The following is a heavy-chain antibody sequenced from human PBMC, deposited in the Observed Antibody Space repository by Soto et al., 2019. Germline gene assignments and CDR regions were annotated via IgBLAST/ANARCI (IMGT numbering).Heavy chain of an antibody. CDR2: ISSSSSYI. J-gene: IGHJ6*02. CDR3: ARVDAPGNYDFWSGYHDYYYYGMDV. CDR1: GFTFSGYI. D-gene: IGHD3-3*01. V-gene: IGHV3-21*01. Sequence: GGSLRVSCAASGFTFSGYIMNWVRQSPGKGLEWVSSISSSSSYIYYADSVKGRFTISRDNAKNSLYLQMNSLRAEGTAVYYCARVDAPGNYDFWSGYHDYYYYGMDVWGQGTTVTSP.